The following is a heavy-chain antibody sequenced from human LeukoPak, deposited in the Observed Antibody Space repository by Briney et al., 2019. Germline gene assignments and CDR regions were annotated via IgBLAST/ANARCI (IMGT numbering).Heavy chain of an antibody. J-gene: IGHJ6*02. Sequence: PGGSLRLSCAASGFTFSSYAMSWVRQAPGKGLEWVSAISGSGGSTYYADSVKGRFTISRDNSKNTLYLQMNSLRAEDTAVYYCASPGPYYGSGSYRNYYYYGMDVWGQGTTVTVSS. CDR3: ASPGPYYGSGSYRNYYYYGMDV. V-gene: IGHV3-23*01. D-gene: IGHD3-10*01. CDR1: GFTFSSYA. CDR2: ISGSGGST.